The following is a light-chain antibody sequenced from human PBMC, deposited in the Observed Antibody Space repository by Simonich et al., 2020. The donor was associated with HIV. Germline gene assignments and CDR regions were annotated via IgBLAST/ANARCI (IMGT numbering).Light chain of an antibody. CDR1: SSDVGGYNY. J-gene: IGLJ3*02. Sequence: QSALTQPASVSGSPGQSITISCTGTSSDVGGYNYVPWYQHHPGKAPKLMIYDVSRRPSGVSNRFSGSKSGNTASLTISGVQVEDEADYYCSSYTSTSTWVFGGGTKLTVL. V-gene: IGLV2-14*03. CDR2: DVS. CDR3: SSYTSTSTWV.